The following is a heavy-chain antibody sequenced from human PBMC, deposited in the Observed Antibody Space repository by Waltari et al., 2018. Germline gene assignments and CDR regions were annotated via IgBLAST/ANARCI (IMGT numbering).Heavy chain of an antibody. D-gene: IGHD3-10*01. Sequence: EVHLVESGGGSVKPGGSLRLSCVASGFSFSNAWLSWVRQAPGKGLEWRGRSKTKTEGGTVDYLAIWKDRCTISRDDSRNTLLLQMNNVRIDDTAVYFCTRSADGDFADWGQGTLVTVSS. V-gene: IGHV3-15*01. CDR1: GFSFSNAW. CDR2: SKTKTEGGTV. J-gene: IGHJ4*02. CDR3: TRSADGDFAD.